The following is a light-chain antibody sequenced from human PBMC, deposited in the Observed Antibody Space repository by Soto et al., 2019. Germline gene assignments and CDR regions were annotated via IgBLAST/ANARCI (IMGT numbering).Light chain of an antibody. CDR2: AAS. CDR1: QGISSY. CDR3: QQYYSYLWT. V-gene: IGKV1-8*01. J-gene: IGKJ1*01. Sequence: AIRMTQSPSSFSASTGDRVTITCRASQGISSYLAWYQQKPGKAPKLLIYAASTLQSGVPSRFSGSGSGTDFTLTISCLQSEDFATYYCQQYYSYLWTFGQGTNVEIK.